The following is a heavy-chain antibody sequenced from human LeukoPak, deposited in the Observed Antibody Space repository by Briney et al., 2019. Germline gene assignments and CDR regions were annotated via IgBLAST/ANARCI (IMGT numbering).Heavy chain of an antibody. D-gene: IGHD4-17*01. CDR1: GFTFSSYW. Sequence: GGSLRLSCTASGFTFSSYWMHWVRQTPGKGLVWVSRIITDGTSTSYADSVKGRFTISRDNAKNTLYLQMNSLRAEDTAVYYCARDPVDYGDYSTFDYWGQGTLVTVSS. CDR3: ARDPVDYGDYSTFDY. V-gene: IGHV3-74*01. J-gene: IGHJ4*02. CDR2: IITDGTST.